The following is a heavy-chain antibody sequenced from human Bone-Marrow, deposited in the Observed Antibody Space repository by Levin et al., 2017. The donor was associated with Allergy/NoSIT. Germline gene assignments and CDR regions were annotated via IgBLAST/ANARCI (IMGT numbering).Heavy chain of an antibody. CDR3: AKDRCTTTACQGSFDH. D-gene: IGHD2/OR15-2a*01. Sequence: GGSLRLSCAASGFTFSSYAMGWVRQAPGKGLEWVSGIRNSGGGTFSADSVRGRFTISRDDSKSTLYLEMNGLRVEDTAIYYCAKDRCTTTACQGSFDHWGQGTLVTVSS. J-gene: IGHJ4*02. V-gene: IGHV3-23*01. CDR2: IRNSGGGT. CDR1: GFTFSSYA.